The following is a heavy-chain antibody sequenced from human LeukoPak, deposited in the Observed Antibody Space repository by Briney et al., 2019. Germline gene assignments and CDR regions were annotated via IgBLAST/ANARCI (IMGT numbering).Heavy chain of an antibody. J-gene: IGHJ4*02. D-gene: IGHD3-10*01. CDR1: GYTFTSYG. CDR2: ISAYNGNT. CDR3: ARVDLLLWFGELPQYYFDY. Sequence: ASVKVSCKASGYTFTSYGISWVRQAPGQGLEWMGWISAYNGNTNYARKLQGRVTMTTDTSTSTAYMELRSLRSDDTAVYYCARVDLLLWFGELPQYYFDYWGQGTLVTVSS. V-gene: IGHV1-18*01.